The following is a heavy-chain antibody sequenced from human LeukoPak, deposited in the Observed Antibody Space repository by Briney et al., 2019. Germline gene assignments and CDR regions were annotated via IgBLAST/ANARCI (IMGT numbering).Heavy chain of an antibody. D-gene: IGHD2-15*01. CDR2: ISWNSGSI. CDR3: AKDRYCSGGSCYSGFDY. V-gene: IGHV3-9*01. CDR1: GFTIDDYA. Sequence: GGSLRLSCAASGFTIDDYAMHWVRQAPGKGLEWVSGISWNSGSIGYADSVKGRFTISRDNSKNSLYLQMNSLRAEDTALYYCAKDRYCSGGSCYSGFDYWGQGTLVTVSS. J-gene: IGHJ4*02.